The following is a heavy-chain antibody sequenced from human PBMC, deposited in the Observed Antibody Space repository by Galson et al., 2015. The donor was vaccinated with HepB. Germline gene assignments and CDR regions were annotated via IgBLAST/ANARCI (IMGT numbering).Heavy chain of an antibody. CDR3: ARAQAGVMRAFDY. D-gene: IGHD3-10*01. Sequence: SLRLSCAASGFTFSSYEMNWVRQAPGKGLEWVSYISSSGSTIYYADSVKGRFTISRDNAKNSLYLQMNSLRAEDTAVYYCARAQAGVMRAFDYWGQGTLVTVSS. V-gene: IGHV3-48*03. J-gene: IGHJ4*02. CDR1: GFTFSSYE. CDR2: ISSSGSTI.